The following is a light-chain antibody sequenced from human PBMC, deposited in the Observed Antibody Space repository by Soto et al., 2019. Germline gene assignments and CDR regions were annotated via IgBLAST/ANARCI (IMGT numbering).Light chain of an antibody. V-gene: IGLV2-8*01. J-gene: IGLJ1*01. CDR1: SSDVGGYND. CDR2: EVN. Sequence: YPGLAVATLCTGTSSDVGGYNDVAWYQQHPGKAPKLMIYEVNKRPSGVPDRFSGSKSGNTASLTVSGLQAEDETDYYCSPYEGISNVFGSGTQV. CDR3: SPYEGISNV.